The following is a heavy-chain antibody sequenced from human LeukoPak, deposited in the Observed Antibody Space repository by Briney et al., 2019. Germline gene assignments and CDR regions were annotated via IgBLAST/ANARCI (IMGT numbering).Heavy chain of an antibody. CDR3: ARDKRSSYYYYGMDV. CDR1: GFTVSSNY. CDR2: IYSGGSA. J-gene: IGHJ6*02. Sequence: GGSLRLSCAASGFTVSSNYMSWVRQAPGKGLEWVSVIYSGGSAYYADSVKGRFTISRDNSKNTLYLQMNSLRAEDTAVYYCARDKRSSYYYYGMDVWGQGTTVTVSS. V-gene: IGHV3-66*01.